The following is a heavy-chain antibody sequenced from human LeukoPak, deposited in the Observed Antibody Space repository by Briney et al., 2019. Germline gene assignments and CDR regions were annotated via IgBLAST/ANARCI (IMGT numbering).Heavy chain of an antibody. CDR1: GFTFSSYA. CDR2: IYSGGST. CDR3: ARGDRDDAFDI. Sequence: GGSLRLSCAASGFTFSSYAMSWVRQAPGKGLEWVSVIYSGGSTYYADSVKGRFTISRDNSKNTLYLQMNSLRAEDTAVYYCARGDRDDAFDIWGQGTMVTVSS. V-gene: IGHV3-66*01. J-gene: IGHJ3*02.